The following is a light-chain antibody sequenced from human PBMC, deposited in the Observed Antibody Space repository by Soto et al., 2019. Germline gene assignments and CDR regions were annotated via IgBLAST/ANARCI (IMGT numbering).Light chain of an antibody. Sequence: DIQMTQSPSTLSASVGDRVTITCRASQSLSNVFAWVQQKPGKAPKLLIYKASSVERGVPSRFSGSGAGTEFTLTISRLQPDDFATYYCQQYNTYWTFGQGTKLEIK. J-gene: IGKJ1*01. V-gene: IGKV1-5*03. CDR3: QQYNTYWT. CDR1: QSLSNV. CDR2: KAS.